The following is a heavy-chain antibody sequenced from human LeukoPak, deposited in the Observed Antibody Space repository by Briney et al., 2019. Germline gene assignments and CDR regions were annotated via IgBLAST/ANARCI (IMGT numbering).Heavy chain of an antibody. V-gene: IGHV4-39*01. D-gene: IGHD2-15*01. Sequence: SETPSLTCTVSGGSISSSGYYWGWIRQPPGKGLEWIGSIYYSGSTYYNPSLKSRVTISVDTSKNQFSLKLSSVTAADTAVYYCARQKSGGSCYSDYWGQGTLVTVSS. CDR2: IYYSGST. CDR1: GGSISSSGYY. CDR3: ARQKSGGSCYSDY. J-gene: IGHJ4*02.